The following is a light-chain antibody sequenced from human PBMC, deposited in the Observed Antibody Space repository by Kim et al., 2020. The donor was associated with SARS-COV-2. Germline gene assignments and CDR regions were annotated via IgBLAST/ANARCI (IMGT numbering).Light chain of an antibody. V-gene: IGLV1-40*01. CDR1: SSNSGAGFD. CDR2: GNN. Sequence: QGVTISCAGSSSNSGAGFDVHWYQQLPGTAPKHLISGNNNRPSGVPDRFSGSKSATSASLAITGLQADDDGDYFCQSYDSSLLACVFGGGTQLTVL. CDR3: QSYDSSLLACV. J-gene: IGLJ3*02.